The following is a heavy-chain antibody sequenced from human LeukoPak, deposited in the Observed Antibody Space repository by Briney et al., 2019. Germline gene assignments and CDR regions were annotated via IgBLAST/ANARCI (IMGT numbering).Heavy chain of an antibody. CDR2: IYPGDSDT. CDR1: GYSFSSNW. Sequence: GESLKISCKGSGYSFSSNWIGWVRQMPGEGLEWMGIIYPGDSDTRYSPSFQGQVTISADKSISTAYLQWSSLKASDTAIYYCARLYTSGWYPPGYYYHHYMDVWGKGTTVTISS. D-gene: IGHD6-19*01. J-gene: IGHJ6*03. CDR3: ARLYTSGWYPPGYYYHHYMDV. V-gene: IGHV5-51*01.